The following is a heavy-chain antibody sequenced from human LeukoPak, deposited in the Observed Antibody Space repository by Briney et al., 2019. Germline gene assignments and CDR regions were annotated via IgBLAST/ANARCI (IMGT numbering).Heavy chain of an antibody. CDR3: ARLASSSWPLYYYYGMDV. J-gene: IGHJ6*02. D-gene: IGHD6-13*01. Sequence: ASVKVSCTASGYTFTSYDTNWVRQAPGQGLEWMGWMNPNNGNTGYAQKFQGRVTMTRSTSISTAYMELSSLRSEDTAVYYCARLASSSWPLYYYYGMDVWGQGTTVTVSS. V-gene: IGHV1-8*01. CDR2: MNPNNGNT. CDR1: GYTFTSYD.